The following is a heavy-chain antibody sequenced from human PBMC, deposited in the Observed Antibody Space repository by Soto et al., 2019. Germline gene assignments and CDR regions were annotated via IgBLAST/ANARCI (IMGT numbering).Heavy chain of an antibody. V-gene: IGHV1-18*04. D-gene: IGHD1-1*01. CDR2: ISVYSGNR. CDR3: ARSDEMATTGYYVDY. Sequence: QVQLVQSGAEVKKPGASVKVSCKASGYTFTSYGISWVRQAPGQGLEWMGWISVYSGNRNYAQKFQGRVTLTTDTSTSTANMELRSLRSDDTAVYYCARSDEMATTGYYVDYRGQGTLVTVSS. CDR1: GYTFTSYG. J-gene: IGHJ4*02.